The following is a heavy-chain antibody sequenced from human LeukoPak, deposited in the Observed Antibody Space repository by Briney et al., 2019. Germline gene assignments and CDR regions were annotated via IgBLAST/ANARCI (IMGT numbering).Heavy chain of an antibody. V-gene: IGHV4-59*08. Sequence: SETLSPSCTVSGGSISSYYWSWIRQPPGKGLEWIGYIYYSGSTNYNPSLKSRVTISVDTSKNQFSLKLSSVTAADTAVYYCARGPSYYGDYNWFDPWGQGTLVTVSS. CDR2: IYYSGST. CDR3: ARGPSYYGDYNWFDP. D-gene: IGHD4-17*01. CDR1: GGSISSYY. J-gene: IGHJ5*02.